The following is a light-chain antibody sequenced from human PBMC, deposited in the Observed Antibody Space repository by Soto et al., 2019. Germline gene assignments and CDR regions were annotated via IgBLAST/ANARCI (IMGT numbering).Light chain of an antibody. CDR2: GAS. CDR3: QQLNSFPLT. CDR1: QGISSS. Sequence: DIQLTQSPSFLSASEGDRVTIACRASQGISSSLIWYQQKPGKAPNLLIYGASTLQSGVPSRFSGSGSGTEFTLTISSLQPEDFATYYCQQLNSFPLTFDQGPRLEMK. J-gene: IGKJ5*01. V-gene: IGKV1-9*01.